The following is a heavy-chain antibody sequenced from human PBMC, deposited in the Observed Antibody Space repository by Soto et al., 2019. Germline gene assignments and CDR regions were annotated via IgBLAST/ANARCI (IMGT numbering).Heavy chain of an antibody. V-gene: IGHV3-21*01. CDR1: GFTFSGYS. CDR2: ISSTTNYI. CDR3: ARESEDLTSNFDY. J-gene: IGHJ4*02. Sequence: GGSLRLSCAASGFTFSGYSMNWVRQSPGKGLEWVSSISSTTNYIYYADSMKGRFTVSRDNAKNSVYLDMNSLSAEDTAVYYCARESEDLTSNFDYWGQGTLVTVSS.